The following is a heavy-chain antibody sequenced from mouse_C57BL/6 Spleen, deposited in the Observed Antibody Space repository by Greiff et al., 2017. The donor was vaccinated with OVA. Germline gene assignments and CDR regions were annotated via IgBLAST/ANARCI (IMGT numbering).Heavy chain of an antibody. J-gene: IGHJ2*01. Sequence: VKLMESGPELVKPGASVKISCKASGYAFSSSWMNWVKQRPGKGLEWIGRIYPGDGDTNYNGKFKGKATLTADKSSSTAYMQLSSLTSEDSAVYFCARDGRGLDYWGQGTTLTVSS. CDR3: ARDGRGLDY. CDR2: IYPGDGDT. CDR1: GYAFSSSW. D-gene: IGHD2-3*01. V-gene: IGHV1-82*01.